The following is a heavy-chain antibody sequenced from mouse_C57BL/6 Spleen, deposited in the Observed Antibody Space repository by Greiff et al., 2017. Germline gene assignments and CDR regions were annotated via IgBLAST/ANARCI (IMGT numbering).Heavy chain of an antibody. V-gene: IGHV1-82*01. D-gene: IGHD1-1*01. CDR3: ASCSSSWCAY. CDR1: GYAFSSSW. J-gene: IGHJ3*01. Sequence: VQLQQSGPELVKPGASVKISCKASGYAFSSSWMNWVKQRPGKGLEWIGRIYPGDGDTNYNGKFKGKATLTADKSSSTAYMQLSSLPSEDSAVYFCASCSSSWCAYWGQGTLVTVSA. CDR2: IYPGDGDT.